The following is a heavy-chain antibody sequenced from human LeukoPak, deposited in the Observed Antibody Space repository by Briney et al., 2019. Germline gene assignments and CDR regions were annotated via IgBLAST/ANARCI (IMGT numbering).Heavy chain of an antibody. CDR2: IIPIFGTA. Sequence: SVKVSCKASGGTFSSHAISWVRQAPGQGLEWMGGIIPIFGTANYAQKFQGRVTITADESTSTAYMELSSLRSEDTAVYYCARDPRPHCSGGSCYTLDYWGQGTLVTVSS. CDR3: ARDPRPHCSGGSCYTLDY. J-gene: IGHJ4*02. D-gene: IGHD2-15*01. CDR1: GGTFSSHA. V-gene: IGHV1-69*13.